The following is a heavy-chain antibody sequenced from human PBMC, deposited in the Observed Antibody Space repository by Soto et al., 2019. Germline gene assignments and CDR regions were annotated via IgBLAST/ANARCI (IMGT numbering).Heavy chain of an antibody. V-gene: IGHV1-46*01. CDR1: GYTFTSYY. Sequence: QVQLVQSGAEVKKPGASVKVSCKAFGYTFTSYYMHWVRQAPGQGLEWMGIINPSGGSTSYAQKSQGSVTMIRDTSTSTLYIELSSLRSEDTPVYSCARGEYSNSPLHLDYWCQGTLVFVSS. CDR2: INPSGGST. J-gene: IGHJ4*02. CDR3: ARGEYSNSPLHLDY. D-gene: IGHD6-6*01.